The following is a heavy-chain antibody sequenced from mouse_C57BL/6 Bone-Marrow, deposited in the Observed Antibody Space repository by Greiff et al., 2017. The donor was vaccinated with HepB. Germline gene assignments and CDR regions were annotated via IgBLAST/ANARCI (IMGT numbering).Heavy chain of an antibody. CDR3: ATPYDYDWCAY. D-gene: IGHD2-4*01. Sequence: QVQLQQPGAELVKPGASVKLSCKASGYTFTSYWMHWVKQRPGRGLEWIGRIDPNSGGTKYNEKFKSKATLTVDKPSSTAYMQLSSLTSEDSAVYYCATPYDYDWCAYWGQGTLVTVSA. CDR1: GYTFTSYW. CDR2: IDPNSGGT. J-gene: IGHJ3*01. V-gene: IGHV1-72*01.